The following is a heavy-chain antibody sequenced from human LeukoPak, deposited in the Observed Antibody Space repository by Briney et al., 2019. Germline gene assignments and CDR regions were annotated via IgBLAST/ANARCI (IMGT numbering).Heavy chain of an antibody. CDR2: LTGGGGST. Sequence: GGSLRLSCAASGFTFSSSSMSWVRQAPGKGLEWVSALTGGGGSTYYADSVKGRFTISRDNSRKTLFLQMNSLRAEDTAVYYCAKDLAPAAYWGQGTLVTVSS. CDR3: AKDLAPAAY. V-gene: IGHV3-23*01. CDR1: GFTFSSSS. D-gene: IGHD2-2*01. J-gene: IGHJ4*02.